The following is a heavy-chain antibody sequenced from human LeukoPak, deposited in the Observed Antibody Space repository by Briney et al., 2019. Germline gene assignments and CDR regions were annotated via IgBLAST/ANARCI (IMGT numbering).Heavy chain of an antibody. J-gene: IGHJ4*02. CDR2: IGAGGKTT. CDR3: AKDTKYSTSWSPFDY. V-gene: IGHV3-23*01. Sequence: GGSRRLSCVASGFTFSSYAMSWVRQAPGKGLEWVSVIGAGGKTTYYADSVKGRFTISRDNSKNTLFLQMNTLRAEDTALYYCAKDTKYSTSWSPFDYWGQGTLVTVSS. CDR1: GFTFSSYA. D-gene: IGHD2-2*01.